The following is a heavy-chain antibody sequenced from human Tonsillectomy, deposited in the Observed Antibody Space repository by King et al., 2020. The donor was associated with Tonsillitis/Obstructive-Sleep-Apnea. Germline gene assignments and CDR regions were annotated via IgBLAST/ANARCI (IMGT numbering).Heavy chain of an antibody. D-gene: IGHD3-3*01. CDR1: GYTFTSYG. CDR3: ARDYYDFWSGYMSYYMDV. Sequence: QLVQSGAEVKKPGASVKVSCKASGYTFTSYGISWVRQAPGQGLEWMGWISAYNGNTNYAQKLQGRVTMTTDTSTSTAYMELRSLRSDDTAVYYCARDYYDFWSGYMSYYMDVWGKGTTVTVSS. CDR2: ISAYNGNT. J-gene: IGHJ6*03. V-gene: IGHV1-18*01.